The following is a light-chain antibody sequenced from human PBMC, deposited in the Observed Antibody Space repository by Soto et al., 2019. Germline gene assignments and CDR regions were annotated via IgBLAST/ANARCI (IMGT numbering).Light chain of an antibody. CDR1: QGIRND. CDR2: AAS. CDR3: LHHSSYPLT. J-gene: IGKJ4*01. Sequence: DIQMSQSPSSLSASVVDSVTITCRASQGIRNDLGWYQQKLGKAPKHLIYAASSLQSGVPSRFSGSASGTEFTLTISSQQPEDFATYYCLHHSSYPLTFGGGTKVEIK. V-gene: IGKV1-17*01.